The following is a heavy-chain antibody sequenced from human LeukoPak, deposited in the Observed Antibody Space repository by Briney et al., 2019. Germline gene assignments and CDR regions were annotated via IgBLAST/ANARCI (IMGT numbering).Heavy chain of an antibody. Sequence: GASVKVSCRASGYTLTSYGISWVRQAPGQGLEWMGWISAYNGNTNYAQKLQGRVTMTTDTSTSTAYMELRSLRSDDTAVYYCALSGSYAPFDYWGQGTLVTVSS. V-gene: IGHV1-18*01. CDR2: ISAYNGNT. CDR3: ALSGSYAPFDY. CDR1: GYTLTSYG. J-gene: IGHJ4*02. D-gene: IGHD1-26*01.